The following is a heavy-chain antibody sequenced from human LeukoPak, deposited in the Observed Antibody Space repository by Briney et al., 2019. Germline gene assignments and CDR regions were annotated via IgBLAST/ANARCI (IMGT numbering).Heavy chain of an antibody. CDR2: MNPNSGNT. CDR1: GYTFTSYD. Sequence: ASVKVSCKASGYTFTSYDINWVRQATGQGLEWMGWMNPNSGNTGYAQKFQGRVTMTRNTSISTAYMELSSLRSEDTAVYYCARLNAAGLSFDYWGQRTLVTVSS. CDR3: ARLNAAGLSFDY. D-gene: IGHD2/OR15-2a*01. V-gene: IGHV1-8*01. J-gene: IGHJ4*02.